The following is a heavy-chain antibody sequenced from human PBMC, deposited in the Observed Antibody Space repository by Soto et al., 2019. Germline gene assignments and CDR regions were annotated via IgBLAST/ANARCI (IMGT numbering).Heavy chain of an antibody. V-gene: IGHV3-7*01. CDR2: INQDGSDQ. Sequence: EVQVVESGGDLVQPGGSLRLSCAASGFTFSSHWMTWVRQVPGKGLEWVANINQDGSDQYYVDSVKGRFTISRDSAKNSLCLHMNSLRVEDTAVYYCATSMRHTLNPWGQGTLVTVSS. J-gene: IGHJ5*02. CDR3: ATSMRHTLNP. CDR1: GFTFSSHW. D-gene: IGHD2-8*01.